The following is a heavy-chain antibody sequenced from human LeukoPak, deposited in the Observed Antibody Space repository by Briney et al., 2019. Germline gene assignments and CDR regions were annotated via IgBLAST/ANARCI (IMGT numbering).Heavy chain of an antibody. CDR1: GFPFNTYA. J-gene: IGHJ3*01. D-gene: IGHD2-15*01. CDR3: TRDSALLGVAFDL. CDR2: ISSNGDNT. V-gene: IGHV3-64D*06. Sequence: EGSLRLSCSASGFPFNTYAIHWVRQAPGKGLEYVAGISSNGDNTDFADSAKGRFTISRDNSKSTLFLQMNSLGAKDTAVYFCTRDSALLGVAFDLWGQGTVVTVSS.